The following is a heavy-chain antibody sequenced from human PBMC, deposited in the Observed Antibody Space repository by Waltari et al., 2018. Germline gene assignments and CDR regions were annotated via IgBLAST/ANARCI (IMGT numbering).Heavy chain of an antibody. CDR3: AREGANYYYYGMDV. Sequence: QVQLQESGPGLVKPSETLSLTCTVSGGSIRSHYWSWIRQPPGKGLEWIGYIYYSGSTNYNPSLKSRVTISVDTSKNQFSLKLSSVTAADTAVYYCAREGANYYYYGMDVWGQGTTVTVSS. D-gene: IGHD1-26*01. J-gene: IGHJ6*02. V-gene: IGHV4-59*11. CDR2: IYYSGST. CDR1: GGSIRSHY.